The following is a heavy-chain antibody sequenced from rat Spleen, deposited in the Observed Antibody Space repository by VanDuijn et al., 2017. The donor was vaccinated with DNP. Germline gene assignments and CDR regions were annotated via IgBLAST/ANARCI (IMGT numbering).Heavy chain of an antibody. Sequence: EVQLVESGGGLVQPGRALQLSCAASGFTFSDSNMVWVRQAPKKGLEWVATIVYDGSRTYYRESVKGRFTISRDNAKSSLYLQMDSLRSEDTARYYCTTWGWLLGMDAWGQGTSVTVSS. J-gene: IGHJ4*01. D-gene: IGHD1-12*03. CDR2: IVYDGSRT. CDR1: GFTFSDSN. V-gene: IGHV5S10*01. CDR3: TTWGWLLGMDA.